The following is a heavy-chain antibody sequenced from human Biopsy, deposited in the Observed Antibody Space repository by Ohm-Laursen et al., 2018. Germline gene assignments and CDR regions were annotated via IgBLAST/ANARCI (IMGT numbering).Heavy chain of an antibody. CDR2: ISASSIYI. V-gene: IGHV3-21*06. CDR3: ATELLPPGVGGPWLDS. J-gene: IGHJ5*01. D-gene: IGHD3-10*01. Sequence: SLRLSCSASGVTLSGYGMNWVRQAPGKGLQWVSSISASSIYIYYADSVKGRFTVSRDNTKNTLYLQMNSLRAADTAIYFCATELLPPGVGGPWLDSWGQGTPVTVSS. CDR1: GVTLSGYG.